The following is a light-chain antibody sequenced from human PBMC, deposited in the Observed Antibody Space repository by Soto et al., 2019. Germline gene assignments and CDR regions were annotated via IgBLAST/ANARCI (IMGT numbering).Light chain of an antibody. Sequence: DIQMTQSPSSLSASVRDRVTITCRASQSISNYLNWYQQKPGKAPKLLIYAASSLQSGVPSKFSGSGSGTDFTLTISSLQPEDFATYYCQQSYSTPLTFGGGTKVEIK. J-gene: IGKJ4*01. CDR1: QSISNY. V-gene: IGKV1-39*01. CDR2: AAS. CDR3: QQSYSTPLT.